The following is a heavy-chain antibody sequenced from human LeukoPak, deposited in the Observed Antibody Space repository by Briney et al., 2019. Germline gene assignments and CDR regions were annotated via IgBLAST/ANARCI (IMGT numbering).Heavy chain of an antibody. CDR2: IIPIFGTA. CDR1: GGTFSSYA. CDR3: ARGAESVTTPYFDS. Sequence: GASVKVSCKASGGTFSSYAISWVRQAPGQGLEWMGGIIPIFGTANYAQKFQGRVTITADESTSTAYMELSSLRSEDTAVYFCARGAESVTTPYFDSWGQGTLVTVSS. D-gene: IGHD4-11*01. J-gene: IGHJ4*02. V-gene: IGHV1-69*13.